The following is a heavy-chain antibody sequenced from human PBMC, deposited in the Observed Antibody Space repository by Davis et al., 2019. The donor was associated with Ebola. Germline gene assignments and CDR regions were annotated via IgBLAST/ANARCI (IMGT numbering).Heavy chain of an antibody. D-gene: IGHD3-3*01. CDR2: ISWNSGSI. V-gene: IGHV3-9*01. CDR1: GFTFDDYA. CDR3: AKGSFGVVTSPFDY. Sequence: PGGSLRLSCAASGFTFDDYAMHWVRQAPGKGLEWVSTISWNSGSIGYVDSVKGRFTISRDNAKNSLYLQMNSLRAEDTALYYCAKGSFGVVTSPFDYWGQGTLVTVSS. J-gene: IGHJ4*02.